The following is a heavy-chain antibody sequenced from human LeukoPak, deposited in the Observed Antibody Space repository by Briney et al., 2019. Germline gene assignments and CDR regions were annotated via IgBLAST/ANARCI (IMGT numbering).Heavy chain of an antibody. CDR2: IIPIFGTA. Sequence: SVKVSCTASGGTFSSYAISWVRQAPGQGLEWMGGIIPIFGTANYAQKFQGRVTITADESTSTAYMELSSLRSEDTAVYYCTRGTPLPAAITYYYYGMDVWGQGTTVTVSS. CDR1: GGTFSSYA. V-gene: IGHV1-69*13. J-gene: IGHJ6*02. CDR3: TRGTPLPAAITYYYYGMDV. D-gene: IGHD2-2*02.